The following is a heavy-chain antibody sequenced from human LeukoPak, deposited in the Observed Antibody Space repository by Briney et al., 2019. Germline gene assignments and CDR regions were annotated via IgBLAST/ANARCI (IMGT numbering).Heavy chain of an antibody. J-gene: IGHJ3*02. CDR2: IYSGGST. CDR3: ARDNFFEYSYGRVDAFDI. Sequence: GGSLRLSCAASGFTVSSNYMSWVRQAPGKGLEWVSVIYSGGSTYYADSVKGRFTISRDNSKNTLYLQMNSLRAEDTAVYYCARDNFFEYSYGRVDAFDIWGQGTMVTVSS. V-gene: IGHV3-53*01. CDR1: GFTVSSNY. D-gene: IGHD5-18*01.